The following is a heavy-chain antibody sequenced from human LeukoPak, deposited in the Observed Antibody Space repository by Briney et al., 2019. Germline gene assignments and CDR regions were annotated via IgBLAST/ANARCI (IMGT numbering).Heavy chain of an antibody. CDR1: GYTFTSCG. Sequence: ASVKVSCKASGYTFTSCGISWVRQAPGQGLEWMGWISAYNGNTNYAQKLQGRVTMTTDTSTSTVYMELRSLRSDDTAVYYCARSRTHRLYSGSGSYPGAFDYWGQGTLVTVSS. J-gene: IGHJ4*02. CDR2: ISAYNGNT. D-gene: IGHD3-10*01. CDR3: ARSRTHRLYSGSGSYPGAFDY. V-gene: IGHV1-18*01.